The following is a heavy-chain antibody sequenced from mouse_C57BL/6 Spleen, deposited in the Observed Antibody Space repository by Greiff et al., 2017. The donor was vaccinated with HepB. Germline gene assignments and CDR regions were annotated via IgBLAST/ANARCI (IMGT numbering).Heavy chain of an antibody. V-gene: IGHV1-15*01. D-gene: IGHD2-4*01. J-gene: IGHJ3*01. CDR1: GYTFTDYE. CDR3: TSYDYDAY. CDR2: IDPETGGT. Sequence: LVESGAELVRPGASVTLSCKASGYTFTDYEMHWVKQTPVHGLEWIGAIDPETGGTAYNQKFKGKAILTADKSSSTAYMELRSLTSEDSAVYYCTSYDYDAYWGQGTLVTVSA.